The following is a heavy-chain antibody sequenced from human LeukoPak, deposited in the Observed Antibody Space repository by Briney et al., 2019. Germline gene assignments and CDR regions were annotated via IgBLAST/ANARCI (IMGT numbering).Heavy chain of an antibody. CDR3: ARGTYYYDSSGYPFDY. Sequence: SETLSLTCAVYGGSFSGYYWSWIRQPPGKGLEWIGEINHSGSTNYNPSLKSRVTISVDTSKNRFSLKLSSVTAADTAVYYCARGTYYYDSSGYPFDYWGQGTLVTVSS. CDR2: INHSGST. V-gene: IGHV4-34*01. CDR1: GGSFSGYY. J-gene: IGHJ4*02. D-gene: IGHD3-22*01.